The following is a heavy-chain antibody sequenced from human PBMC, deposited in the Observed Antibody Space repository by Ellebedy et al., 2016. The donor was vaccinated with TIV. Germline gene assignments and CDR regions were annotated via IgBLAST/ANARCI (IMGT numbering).Heavy chain of an antibody. CDR3: ARDKHRGMDV. J-gene: IGHJ6*02. CDR2: INGDGTNT. V-gene: IGHV3-74*01. CDR1: GFTIPNYW. Sequence: PGGSLRLSCAASGFTIPNYWMHWVRQAPGKGLVWVSYINGDGTNTNYADSEKGRFTISRDDAKHTVYLQMNSLRAEDTAVYYCARDKHRGMDVWGQGTTVTVSS.